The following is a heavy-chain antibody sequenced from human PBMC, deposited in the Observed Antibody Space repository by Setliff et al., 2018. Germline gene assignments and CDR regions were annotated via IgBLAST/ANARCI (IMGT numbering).Heavy chain of an antibody. D-gene: IGHD3-22*01. V-gene: IGHV4-39*01. CDR2: FSESGST. Sequence: SETLSLTCTVSGGSISSGSYYWAWIRQPPGKGLECIGSFSESGSTYYSPSLKSRVTISVDTSKNQFSLNLNSVTAADTAVYYCARATYYYDSSGYYTQGGFDYWGQGTLVTVSS. J-gene: IGHJ4*02. CDR3: ARATYYYDSSGYYTQGGFDY. CDR1: GGSISSGSYY.